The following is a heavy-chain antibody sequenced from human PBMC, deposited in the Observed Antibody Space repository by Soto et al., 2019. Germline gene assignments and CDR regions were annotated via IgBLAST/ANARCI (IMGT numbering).Heavy chain of an antibody. CDR1: GYTLTELS. D-gene: IGHD2-15*01. Sequence: ASVKVSCKVSGYTLTELSMHWVRQAPGKGFEWMGGFDPEDGETIYAQKFQGRVTMTEDTSTDTAYMELSSLRSEDTAVYYCATGIYCSGGSCYSPFDYWGQGTLVTVSS. V-gene: IGHV1-24*01. CDR2: FDPEDGET. CDR3: ATGIYCSGGSCYSPFDY. J-gene: IGHJ4*02.